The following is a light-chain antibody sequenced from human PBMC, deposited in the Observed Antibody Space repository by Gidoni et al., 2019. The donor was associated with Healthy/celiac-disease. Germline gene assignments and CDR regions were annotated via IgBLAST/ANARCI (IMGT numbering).Light chain of an antibody. CDR1: QPVSGNF. Sequence: EIILTQSPGTLSVSPGERATLFCRATQPVSGNFLAWYQQKPGQPPSLLIYDTSRRATVVPDRFSGSGSGTDFSLLISRLQTEDSALYYCQQYGASPLTFGGGTRVEI. J-gene: IGKJ4*01. V-gene: IGKV3-20*01. CDR2: DTS. CDR3: QQYGASPLT.